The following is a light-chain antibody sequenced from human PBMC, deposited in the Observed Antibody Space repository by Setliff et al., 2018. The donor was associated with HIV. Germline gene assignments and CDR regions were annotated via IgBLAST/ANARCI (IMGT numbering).Light chain of an antibody. J-gene: IGLJ2*01. Sequence: SYELTQPPSVSLSPGQTARITCSGDALPKHYAYWYQQKPGQAPVLVIYKDSERPSGIPERFSGSSSGTTVTLTISGVQAEDEADYYCQSADSSGTYVVFGGGTKGTVL. CDR1: ALPKHY. CDR2: KDS. V-gene: IGLV3-25*03. CDR3: QSADSSGTYVV.